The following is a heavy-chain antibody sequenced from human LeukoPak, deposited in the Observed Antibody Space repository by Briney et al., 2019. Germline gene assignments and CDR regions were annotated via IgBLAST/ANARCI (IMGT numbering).Heavy chain of an antibody. CDR2: IYSGGST. D-gene: IGHD6-13*01. V-gene: IGHV3-66*02. J-gene: IGHJ6*03. Sequence: TGGSLRLSCAASGFTVSSNYMSWVRQAPGKGLEWVSVIYSGGSTYYSDSVKGQFTISRDNSKNTLYLQMNSLRAEDTAVYYCARASSSWYGFYYYYMDVWGKGTTVTVSS. CDR1: GFTVSSNY. CDR3: ARASSSWYGFYYYYMDV.